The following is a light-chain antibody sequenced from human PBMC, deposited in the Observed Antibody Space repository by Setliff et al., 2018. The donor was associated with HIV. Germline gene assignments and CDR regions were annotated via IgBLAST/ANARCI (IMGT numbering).Light chain of an antibody. CDR2: GNS. V-gene: IGLV3-12*02. CDR3: QAGDSSTGV. CDR1: NIGSKA. Sequence: SSELTHPHSVSVATAQMARITCGGNNIGSKAVHWYQQLPGTAPKVLIFGNSNRPSGVPARFSGSNSGNTATLTISGTQAMDEADYFCQAGDSSTGVFGTGTKVTVL. J-gene: IGLJ1*01.